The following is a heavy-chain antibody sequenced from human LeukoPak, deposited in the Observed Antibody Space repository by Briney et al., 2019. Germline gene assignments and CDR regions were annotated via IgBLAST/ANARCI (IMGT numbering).Heavy chain of an antibody. D-gene: IGHD3-10*01. J-gene: IGHJ4*02. CDR3: ARGITMVRGVIDYFDY. V-gene: IGHV1-69*13. CDR2: IIPIFGTA. CDR1: GGTFSSYA. Sequence: SVKVSCKASGGTFSSYAISWVRQAPGQGLEWMGGIIPIFGTANYAQKFQGRVTITADESTSTAYMELSSLRSEDTAVYYCARGITMVRGVIDYFDYWGQGTLVTVST.